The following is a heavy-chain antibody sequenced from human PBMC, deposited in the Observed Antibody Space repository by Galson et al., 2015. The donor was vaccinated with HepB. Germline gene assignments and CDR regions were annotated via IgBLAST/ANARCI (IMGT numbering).Heavy chain of an antibody. Sequence: SVKVSCKASGGTFSSYAISWVRQAPGQGLEWMGGIIPIFGTANYAQKFQGRVTITADESTSTAYMELSSLRSEDTAVYYCARIDGSGSPEAWFDPWGQGTLVTVSS. CDR3: ARIDGSGSPEAWFDP. D-gene: IGHD3-10*01. CDR2: IIPIFGTA. CDR1: GGTFSSYA. J-gene: IGHJ5*02. V-gene: IGHV1-69*13.